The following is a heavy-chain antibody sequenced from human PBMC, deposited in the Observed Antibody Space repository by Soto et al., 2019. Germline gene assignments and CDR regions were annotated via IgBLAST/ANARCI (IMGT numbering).Heavy chain of an antibody. CDR2: MNPNSGNT. Sequence: QVQLVQSGAEVKKPGASVKVSCKASGYTFTSYDINWVRHATGQGLEWMGWMNPNSGNTGYAQKFQGRVYMPRNTSISTAYMELSSLRAEDTAVYYCARERERVGFDPWGQGTLVTVSS. V-gene: IGHV1-8*02. CDR3: ARERERVGFDP. D-gene: IGHD2-15*01. CDR1: GYTFTSYD. J-gene: IGHJ5*02.